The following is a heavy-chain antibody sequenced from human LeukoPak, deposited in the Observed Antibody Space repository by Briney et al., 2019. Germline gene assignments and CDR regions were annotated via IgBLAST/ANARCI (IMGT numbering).Heavy chain of an antibody. D-gene: IGHD1-26*01. J-gene: IGHJ4*02. CDR1: GGSISSSTYY. CDR3: ARQGVGATDC. CDR2: ITYSGST. V-gene: IGHV4-39*01. Sequence: PSETLSLTCTVSGGSISSSTYYWAWIRQSPGKGLEWIGSITYSGSTDYNPSLESRVTISVDTSKNQFSLRLISVTAVDTAVYYCARQGVGATDCWGQGTLVTVSS.